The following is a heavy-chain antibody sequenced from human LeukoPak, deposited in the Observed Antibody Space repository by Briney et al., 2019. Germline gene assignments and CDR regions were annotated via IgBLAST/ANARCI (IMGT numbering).Heavy chain of an antibody. J-gene: IGHJ4*02. Sequence: SETLSLTCTVSGGSTTSDYWSWIRQSPGRGLEWIGHIYYSGSMKYNPTLMSRATISVDTSNNQFSLKLTTVTAADTAVYYCVVFIAGGGGRDYWGQGTQVTVSS. CDR1: GGSTTSDY. CDR2: IYYSGSM. V-gene: IGHV4-59*01. CDR3: VVFIAGGGGRDY. D-gene: IGHD6-13*01.